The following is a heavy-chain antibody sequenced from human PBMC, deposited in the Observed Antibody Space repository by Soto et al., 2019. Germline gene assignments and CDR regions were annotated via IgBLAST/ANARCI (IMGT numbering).Heavy chain of an antibody. CDR2: ITGSGGGT. CDR3: AKRPLTAAGFDY. V-gene: IGHV3-23*01. D-gene: IGHD6-13*01. J-gene: IGHJ4*02. CDR1: GFTFSNYA. Sequence: EVQLLESGGGLVQPGGSLRLSCAASGFTFSNYAMTWVRQAPGKGLEWVSVITGSGGGTYFVDSVKGRFTISRDNSKNTVYLQMNSLRAEGTAVYYCAKRPLTAAGFDYWGQGTLVTVSS.